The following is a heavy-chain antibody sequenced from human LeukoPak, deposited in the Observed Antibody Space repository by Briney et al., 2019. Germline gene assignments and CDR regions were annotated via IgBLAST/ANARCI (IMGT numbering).Heavy chain of an antibody. CDR3: ARDHTSSGWYFYFDY. J-gene: IGHJ4*02. CDR2: IWYDGSNK. CDR1: GFTFSSYS. D-gene: IGHD6-19*01. Sequence: GGSLRLSCAASGFTFSSYSMNWVRQAPGKGLEWVAVIWYDGSNKYYADSVKGRFTISRDNSKNTLYLQMNSLRAEDTAVYYCARDHTSSGWYFYFDYWGQGTLVTVSS. V-gene: IGHV3-33*08.